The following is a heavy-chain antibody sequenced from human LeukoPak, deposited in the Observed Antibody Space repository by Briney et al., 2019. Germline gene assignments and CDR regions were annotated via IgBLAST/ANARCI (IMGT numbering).Heavy chain of an antibody. V-gene: IGHV4-39*01. J-gene: IGHJ4*02. CDR3: AKGYYYGSGSYDY. CDR2: IYYSGST. Sequence: SETLSLTCTVSGGSISSGGFYWNWIRQPPGKGLEWIGTIYYSGSTYYNPSLKSRVTISVDTSKNQFSLKLSSVTAADTAVYYCAKGYYYGSGSYDYWGQGTLVTVSS. D-gene: IGHD3-10*01. CDR1: GGSISSGGFY.